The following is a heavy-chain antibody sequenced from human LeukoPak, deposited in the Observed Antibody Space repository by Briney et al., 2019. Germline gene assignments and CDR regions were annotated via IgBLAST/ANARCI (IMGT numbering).Heavy chain of an antibody. CDR3: ASLSPVSSHFDY. Sequence: SVKVSCKASGGTFSSYALSWIRQAPGQGLEWMGGIIPIFGTPNHAQKFQGRVTITADESTNTAYMELSSLRSEDTAVHFCASLSPVSSHFDYWGQGTLVTVSS. D-gene: IGHD2-8*01. J-gene: IGHJ4*02. CDR2: IIPIFGTP. CDR1: GGTFSSYA. V-gene: IGHV1-69*13.